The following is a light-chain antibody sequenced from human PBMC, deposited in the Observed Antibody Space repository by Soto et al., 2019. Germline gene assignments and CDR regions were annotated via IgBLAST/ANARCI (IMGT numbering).Light chain of an antibody. Sequence: EIVLTQSPGTLSLFPGERATLSCRASQSISSNYLAWYQQKPGQAPRLLIHGASNRATGIPDRFSGAGSGTDYTLTSSRLEPEDFAVYYGHQYGSAPAWTFGQGTKVEIK. V-gene: IGKV3-20*01. J-gene: IGKJ1*01. CDR2: GAS. CDR3: HQYGSAPAWT. CDR1: QSISSNY.